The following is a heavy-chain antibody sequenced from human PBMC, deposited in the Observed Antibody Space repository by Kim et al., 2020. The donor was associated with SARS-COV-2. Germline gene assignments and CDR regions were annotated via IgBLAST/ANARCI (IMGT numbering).Heavy chain of an antibody. CDR3: AREGHSMSSRLYGAFDI. Sequence: GGSLRLSCAASGFTFSSYWMSWVRQAPGKGLEWVANIKQDGSEKYYVDSVKGRFTISRDNAKNSLYLQMNSLRAEDTAVYYCAREGHSMSSRLYGAFDIWGQGTMVTVSS. D-gene: IGHD3-10*01. V-gene: IGHV3-7*03. J-gene: IGHJ3*02. CDR1: GFTFSSYW. CDR2: IKQDGSEK.